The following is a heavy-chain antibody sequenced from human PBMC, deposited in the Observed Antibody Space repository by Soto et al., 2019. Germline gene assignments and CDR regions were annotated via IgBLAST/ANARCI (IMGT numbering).Heavy chain of an antibody. J-gene: IGHJ6*02. V-gene: IGHV1-2*04. CDR1: GYTFTGYY. CDR2: VNPNSGGT. Sequence: ASVKVSCKASGYTFTGYYMHWVRQAPGQGLEWMGWVNPNSGGTNYAQKFQGWVTMTRDTSISTAYMELSRLRSDDTAVYYCARDRGEYYYYGMDVWGQGTTVTV. D-gene: IGHD3-10*01. CDR3: ARDRGEYYYYGMDV.